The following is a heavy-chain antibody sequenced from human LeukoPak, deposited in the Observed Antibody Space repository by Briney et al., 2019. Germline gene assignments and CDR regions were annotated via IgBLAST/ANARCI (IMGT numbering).Heavy chain of an antibody. CDR2: IKQDGSEK. Sequence: PGGSLRLSCAASGFTFSSYWMSWVRQVPGKGLEWVANIKQDGSEKYYVDSVKGRFTISRDNAKSSLYLQMNSLRVEDTAVYYCAKDRGLVALLGPLVDYWGQGTLVTVSS. CDR3: AKDRGLVALLGPLVDY. V-gene: IGHV3-7*04. D-gene: IGHD5-12*01. J-gene: IGHJ4*02. CDR1: GFTFSSYW.